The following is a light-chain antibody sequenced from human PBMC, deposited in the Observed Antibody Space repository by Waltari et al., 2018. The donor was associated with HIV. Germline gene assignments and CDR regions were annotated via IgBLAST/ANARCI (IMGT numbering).Light chain of an antibody. CDR1: SSNIGAGYD. CDR2: GNS. Sequence: QSVLTQPPSVSGAPGQRVTISCTGSSSNIGAGYDVHWYQQLPGTAPKLLIYGNSNRPSGVPDRFSGSKSGTSASLAITGLQAKDETDYYCQSYDISLSEWVFGGGTKLTVL. V-gene: IGLV1-40*01. J-gene: IGLJ3*02. CDR3: QSYDISLSEWV.